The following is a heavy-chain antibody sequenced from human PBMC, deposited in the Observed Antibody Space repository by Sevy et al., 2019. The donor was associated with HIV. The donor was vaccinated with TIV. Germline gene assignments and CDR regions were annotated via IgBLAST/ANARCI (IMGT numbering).Heavy chain of an antibody. D-gene: IGHD6-13*01. J-gene: IGHJ4*02. CDR1: GYTFSNYA. CDR3: ARESRAAGKDY. V-gene: IGHV1-18*01. Sequence: ASVNVSCKASGYTFSNYAVSWVRQAPGQGLEWLGWISADNGNKKYAQKFQGRVTMTTDTSTSTAYMELRSLRSDDTAVYYCARESRAAGKDYWGQGTLVTVSS. CDR2: ISADNGNK.